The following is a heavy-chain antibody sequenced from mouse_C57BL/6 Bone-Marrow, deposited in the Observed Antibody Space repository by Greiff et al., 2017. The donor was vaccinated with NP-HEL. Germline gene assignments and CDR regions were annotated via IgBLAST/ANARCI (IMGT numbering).Heavy chain of an antibody. CDR1: GFNIKDYY. CDR2: IDPEDGET. D-gene: IGHD2-4*01. J-gene: IGHJ3*01. Sequence: QLQQSGAELVKPGASVKLSCTASGFNIKDYYMHWVKQRTEQGLEWIGRIDPEDGETKYAPQFQGKATITADTSSNTAYLQLSSLTSEDTAVYYCARRDYDVGGFAYWGQGTLVTVSA. V-gene: IGHV14-2*01. CDR3: ARRDYDVGGFAY.